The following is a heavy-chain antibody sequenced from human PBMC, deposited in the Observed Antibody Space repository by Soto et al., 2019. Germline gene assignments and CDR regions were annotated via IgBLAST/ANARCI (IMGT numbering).Heavy chain of an antibody. CDR1: GGSVSNATYC. CDR2: VFYTGSY. V-gene: IGHV4-61*01. CDR3: AKGAGDYATPFAY. Sequence: SETLFLTWSVSGGSVSNATYCWSWLRQSPGKGLEWIGYVFYTGSYNYSPSLKSRVTMSVDTSKNQFSLRLTSVTAADTAMYYCAKGAGDYATPFAYWGQGTLVTVSS. D-gene: IGHD4-17*01. J-gene: IGHJ4*02.